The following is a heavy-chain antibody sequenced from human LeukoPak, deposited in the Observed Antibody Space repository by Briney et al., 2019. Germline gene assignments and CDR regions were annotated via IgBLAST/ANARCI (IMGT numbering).Heavy chain of an antibody. Sequence: TGGSLRLSCAASGFTFSGSAMHWVRQASGKGLEWVGRIRSKANSYAPAYAASVKGRFTISRDDSKNTAYLQMNSLKTEDTAVYYCTRGVRHSYYYYMDVWGKGTTVTVSS. J-gene: IGHJ6*03. D-gene: IGHD3-10*01. V-gene: IGHV3-73*01. CDR2: IRSKANSYAP. CDR3: TRGVRHSYYYYMDV. CDR1: GFTFSGSA.